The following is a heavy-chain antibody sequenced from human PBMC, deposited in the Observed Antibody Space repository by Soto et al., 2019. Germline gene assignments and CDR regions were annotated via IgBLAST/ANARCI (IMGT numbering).Heavy chain of an antibody. CDR1: GFVFSDFQ. CDR2: ITGTSAFL. CDR3: ARDNLAVQGAFDQ. V-gene: IGHV3-21*01. J-gene: IGHJ4*02. D-gene: IGHD3-10*02. Sequence: PGGSLRLSCAASGFVFSDFQLNWVRQAPGRGLEWLASITGTSAFLFYADSIKGRFTISRDNPKNFLFLQMDSLGPEDTAVYYCARDNLAVQGAFDQWGQGAMVTVS.